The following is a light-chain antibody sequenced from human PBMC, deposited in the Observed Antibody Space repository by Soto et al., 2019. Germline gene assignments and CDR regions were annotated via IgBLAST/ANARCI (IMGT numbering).Light chain of an antibody. CDR2: GAS. Sequence: ETVLTQSPATLSPSPGDRATISCRASQSIRIYLAWYQQKPGQAPRLVIDGASKWATGIPARFSGSGSGTDFTLNISSLEPEDFGMYSWLQSNSRPLTFGGGTKVEIK. J-gene: IGKJ4*01. V-gene: IGKV3-11*01. CDR3: LQSNSRPLT. CDR1: QSIRIY.